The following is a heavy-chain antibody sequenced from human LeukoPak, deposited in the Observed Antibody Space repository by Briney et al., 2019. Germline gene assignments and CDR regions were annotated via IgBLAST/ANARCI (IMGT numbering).Heavy chain of an antibody. D-gene: IGHD3-22*01. CDR2: IYHSGST. CDR3: ATIRHYDSLAGAFDI. CDR1: GGSISSGGYS. V-gene: IGHV4-30-2*01. Sequence: PSETLSLTCAVSGGSISSGGYSWSWIRQPPGKGLEWIGYIYHSGSTYYNPSLKSRVTISVDRSKNQFSLKLSSVTAADTAVYYCATIRHYDSLAGAFDIWGQGTMVTVSS. J-gene: IGHJ3*02.